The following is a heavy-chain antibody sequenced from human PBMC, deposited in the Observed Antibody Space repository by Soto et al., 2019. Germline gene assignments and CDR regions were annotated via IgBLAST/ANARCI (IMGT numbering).Heavy chain of an antibody. CDR2: LSSDGGNK. D-gene: IGHD5-12*01. V-gene: IGHV3-30*18. CDR1: GFTFSHNG. CDR3: AKRGYSGYDLDY. J-gene: IGHJ4*02. Sequence: QMQLVESGGGVVQPGRSLRLSCVASGFTFSHNGMHWVRQSPGKGLEWVATLSSDGGNKYHADSVKGRFTISRDNSKNTLYLQMNSLRVEDTALYYCAKRGYSGYDLDYWGQGTLVTVSS.